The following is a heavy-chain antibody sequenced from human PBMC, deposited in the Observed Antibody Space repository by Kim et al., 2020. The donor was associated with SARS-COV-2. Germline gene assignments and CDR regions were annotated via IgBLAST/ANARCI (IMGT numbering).Heavy chain of an antibody. CDR3: ARLGSKDSSGYYHNYFDY. Sequence: SETLSLTCTVSGGSISSSSYYWGWIRQPPGKGLEWIGSIYYSGSTYYNPSLKSRVTISVDTSKNQFSLKLSSVTAADTAVYYCARLGSKDSSGYYHNYFDYWGQGTLVTVSS. CDR1: GGSISSSSYY. D-gene: IGHD3-22*01. CDR2: IYYSGST. J-gene: IGHJ4*02. V-gene: IGHV4-39*01.